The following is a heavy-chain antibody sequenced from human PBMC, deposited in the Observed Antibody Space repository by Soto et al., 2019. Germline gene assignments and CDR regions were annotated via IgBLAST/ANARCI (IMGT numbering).Heavy chain of an antibody. CDR1: GYTFTSYG. V-gene: IGHV1-18*01. Sequence: ASVKVSCKASGYTFTSYGISWVRQAPGQGLEWMGWISAYNGNTNYAQKLRGRVTMTTDTSTSTAYMELRSLRSDDTAVYYCARDLQDYYDSSGLYYGMDVWGQGTTVTVSS. D-gene: IGHD3-22*01. J-gene: IGHJ6*02. CDR3: ARDLQDYYDSSGLYYGMDV. CDR2: ISAYNGNT.